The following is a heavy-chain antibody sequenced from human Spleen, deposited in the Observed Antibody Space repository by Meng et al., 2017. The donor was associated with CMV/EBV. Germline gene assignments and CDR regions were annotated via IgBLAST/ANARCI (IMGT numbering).Heavy chain of an antibody. CDR1: GFTFSNYW. V-gene: IGHV3-74*01. Sequence: ELLLVASGGMLVQPGGSLRPSCATSGFTFSNYWMHWVRQVPGKGLMWVSRIDTYGSITDYADSVKGRFTISRDNTRNILYLQMNSLRVEDTAIYYCARDLSGERDYWSQGTLVTVSS. CDR2: IDTYGSIT. D-gene: IGHD1-26*01. CDR3: ARDLSGERDY. J-gene: IGHJ4*02.